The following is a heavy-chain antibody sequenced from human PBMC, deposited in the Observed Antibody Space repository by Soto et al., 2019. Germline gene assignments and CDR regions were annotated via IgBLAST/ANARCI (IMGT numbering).Heavy chain of an antibody. D-gene: IGHD5-12*01. CDR1: GGTFSSYA. CDR3: ARDILMATITSDYYYGMDV. CDR2: IIPIFGTA. V-gene: IGHV1-69*13. Sequence: GGSVKVSCKASGGTFSSYAISWVRQAPGQGLEWMGGIIPIFGTANYAQKFQGRVTITADESTSTAYMELSSLRSEDTAVYYCARDILMATITSDYYYGMDVWGQGTTVTVSS. J-gene: IGHJ6*02.